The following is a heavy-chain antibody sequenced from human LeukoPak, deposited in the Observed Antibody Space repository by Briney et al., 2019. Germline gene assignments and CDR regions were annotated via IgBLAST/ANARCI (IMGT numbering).Heavy chain of an antibody. CDR3: AKEIWPTVTTPGWTYFDY. Sequence: GGSLRLSCAASEFTFSSYGMHWVRQAPGKGLEWVAFIRYDGSNKYYADSVKGRFTISRDNSKNTLYLQMNSLRAEDTAVYYCAKEIWPTVTTPGWTYFDYWGQGALVTVSS. D-gene: IGHD4-17*01. CDR2: IRYDGSNK. J-gene: IGHJ4*02. V-gene: IGHV3-30*02. CDR1: EFTFSSYG.